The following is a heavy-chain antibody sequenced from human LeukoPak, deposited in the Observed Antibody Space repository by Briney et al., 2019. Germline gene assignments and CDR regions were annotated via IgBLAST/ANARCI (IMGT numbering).Heavy chain of an antibody. J-gene: IGHJ4*02. CDR3: ARRMDDSSGYYPDY. CDR1: GYTFTSYD. V-gene: IGHV1-8*01. Sequence: ASVKVSCKASGYTFTSYDINWVRQATGQGLEWMGWMNPNSGNTGYAQKFQGRVTMTRNTSISTAYMELSSLRSEDTAVYYCARRMDDSSGYYPDYWGQGTLVTVSS. CDR2: MNPNSGNT. D-gene: IGHD3-22*01.